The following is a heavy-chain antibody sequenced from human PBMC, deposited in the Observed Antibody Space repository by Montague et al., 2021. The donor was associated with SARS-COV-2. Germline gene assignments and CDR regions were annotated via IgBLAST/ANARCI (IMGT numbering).Heavy chain of an antibody. CDR1: GGSVSDNDYY. Sequence: SETLSLTCAVSGGSVSDNDYYWGWVRRPPGKGLEWLGTTVQSGNSFSNPSLKSRLSIFVHTSMNEVSLSLVSVTAADTAIYYCVRGPLTRGCFDKWGQGALVTVSS. J-gene: IGHJ4*02. CDR3: VRGPLTRGCFDK. V-gene: IGHV4-39*01. CDR2: TVQSGNS.